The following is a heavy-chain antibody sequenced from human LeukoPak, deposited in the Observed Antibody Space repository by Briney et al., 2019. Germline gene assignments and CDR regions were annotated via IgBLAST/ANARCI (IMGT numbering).Heavy chain of an antibody. CDR1: GFTVSSNY. Sequence: GGSLRLSCAASGFTVSSNYMSWVRQAPGKELEWVSVIYSGGSTYYADSVKGRFTISRDNSKNTVYLQMSSLRADDTAVYYCARIDAFDIWGQGTMVTVSS. V-gene: IGHV3-53*01. CDR3: ARIDAFDI. J-gene: IGHJ3*02. CDR2: IYSGGST.